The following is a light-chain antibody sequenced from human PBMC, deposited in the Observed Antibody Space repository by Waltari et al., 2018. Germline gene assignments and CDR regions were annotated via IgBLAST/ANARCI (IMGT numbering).Light chain of an antibody. CDR2: DVG. V-gene: IGLV2-11*01. CDR3: CSYAGSYTHV. Sequence: QSALTQPRSVSGSPGQSVTISCTGTSSDVGGYSYVSWYQQHPGKAPKLMIYDVGKRPSGVPERFSGSKSGYTASLTISGLQAEDEADYYCCSYAGSYTHVFGTGTKVTVL. CDR1: SSDVGGYSY. J-gene: IGLJ1*01.